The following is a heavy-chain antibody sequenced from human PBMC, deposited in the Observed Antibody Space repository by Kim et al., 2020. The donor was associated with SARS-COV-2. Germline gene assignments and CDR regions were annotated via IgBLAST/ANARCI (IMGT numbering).Heavy chain of an antibody. D-gene: IGHD1-1*01. V-gene: IGHV1-2*02. Sequence: ASVKVSCKASGYTFTDYVLHWVRQAPGRGLEWLGWIYSKTCETKYTQRFQDRVTLTRDRSISTAYMELSGVGADDTAVCYCARDFKGTANWEFDYWGHGNLLTIS. CDR1: GYTFTDYV. CDR3: ARDFKGTANWEFDY. J-gene: IGHJ4*01. CDR2: IYSKTCET.